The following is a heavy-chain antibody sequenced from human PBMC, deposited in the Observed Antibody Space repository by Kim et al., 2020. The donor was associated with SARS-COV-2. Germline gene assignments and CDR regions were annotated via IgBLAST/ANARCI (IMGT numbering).Heavy chain of an antibody. V-gene: IGHV4-4*02. CDR3: ARVAPYGDYPYYFDY. J-gene: IGHJ4*02. CDR1: GGSISSSNW. Sequence: SETLSLTCAVSGGSISSSNWWSWVRQPPGKGLEWIGEIYHSGSTNYNPSLKSRVTISVDKSKNQFSLKLSSVTAADTAVYYCARVAPYGDYPYYFDYWGQGTLVTVSS. D-gene: IGHD4-17*01. CDR2: IYHSGST.